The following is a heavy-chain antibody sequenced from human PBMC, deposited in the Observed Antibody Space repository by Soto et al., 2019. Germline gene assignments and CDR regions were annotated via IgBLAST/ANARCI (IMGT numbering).Heavy chain of an antibody. CDR2: ISGSGGST. Sequence: PGGSLRLSCAASGFTFSSYAMSWVRQAPGRGLEWVSAISGSGGSTYYADSVKGRFTISRDNSKNTLYLQMNSLRAEDTAVYYCAKDSRSYSSGLNWFDPWGQGTLVTVS. V-gene: IGHV3-23*01. CDR3: AKDSRSYSSGLNWFDP. D-gene: IGHD6-19*01. CDR1: GFTFSSYA. J-gene: IGHJ5*02.